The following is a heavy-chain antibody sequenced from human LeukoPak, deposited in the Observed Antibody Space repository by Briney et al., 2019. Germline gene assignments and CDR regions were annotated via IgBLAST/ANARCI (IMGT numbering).Heavy chain of an antibody. V-gene: IGHV3-21*01. J-gene: IGHJ3*02. D-gene: IGHD1-14*01. CDR1: GFTFSSYA. CDR3: ARDNGKDDAFDI. Sequence: PGGSLRLSCAASGFTFSSYAMSWVRQAPGKGLEWVSSISSSSSYIYYADSVKGRFTISRDNAKNSLYLQMNSLRAEDTAVYYCARDNGKDDAFDIWGQGTMVTVSS. CDR2: ISSSSSYI.